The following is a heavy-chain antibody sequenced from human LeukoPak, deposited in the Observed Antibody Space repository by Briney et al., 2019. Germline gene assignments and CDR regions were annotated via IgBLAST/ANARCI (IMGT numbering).Heavy chain of an antibody. CDR1: GFTFSSYW. CDR3: ARRDSYSSGYYYFDY. Sequence: GGSLRLSCAASGFTFSSYWMHWVRQAPGKGLVWVSRINRDGSSTTYADSVKGRFTISRDNAKNTLYLQMNSLRAEDTAVYYCARRDSYSSGYYYFDYWGQGTLVTVSS. J-gene: IGHJ4*02. D-gene: IGHD3-22*01. V-gene: IGHV3-74*01. CDR2: INRDGSST.